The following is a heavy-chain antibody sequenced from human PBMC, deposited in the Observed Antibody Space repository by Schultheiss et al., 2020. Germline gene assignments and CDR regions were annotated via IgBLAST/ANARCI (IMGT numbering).Heavy chain of an antibody. V-gene: IGHV3-23*01. J-gene: IGHJ4*02. CDR3: AKALRASSYDY. Sequence: GGSLRLSCAASGFSFNSHTMGWVRQAPGKGLEWVSDISGSGSSTYYGDSVKGRFTISRDNSKNTLYLQMNSLRAEDTAVYYCAKALRASSYDYWGQGTLVNVS. D-gene: IGHD2-2*01. CDR2: ISGSGSST. CDR1: GFSFNSHT.